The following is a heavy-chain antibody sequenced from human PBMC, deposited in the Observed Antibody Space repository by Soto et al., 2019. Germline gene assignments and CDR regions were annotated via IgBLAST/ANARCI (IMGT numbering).Heavy chain of an antibody. Sequence: SVKVSCKASGGTFSSYAISWVRQAPGQGLEWMGGIIPIFGTANYAQKFQGRVTITADESTSTAYMELSSLRSEDTAVYYCASGIELGEYYGMDVWCQGTTLTISS. CDR2: IIPIFGTA. D-gene: IGHD6-13*01. J-gene: IGHJ6*02. CDR1: GGTFSSYA. V-gene: IGHV1-69*13. CDR3: ASGIELGEYYGMDV.